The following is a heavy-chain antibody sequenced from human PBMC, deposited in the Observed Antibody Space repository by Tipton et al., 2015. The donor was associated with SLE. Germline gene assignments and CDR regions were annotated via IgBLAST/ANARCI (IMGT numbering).Heavy chain of an antibody. D-gene: IGHD4-11*01. V-gene: IGHV4-59*12. Sequence: TLSLTCTVSGGSISSYYWGWIRQSPGKGLEWIGNVFYSGNTYYNPSLKSRVTISVDTSNNQLSLKLNSMTAADTAVYYCARRADDYSNWFDPWGQGTQVSVSS. CDR1: GGSISSYY. CDR2: VFYSGNT. CDR3: ARRADDYSNWFDP. J-gene: IGHJ5*02.